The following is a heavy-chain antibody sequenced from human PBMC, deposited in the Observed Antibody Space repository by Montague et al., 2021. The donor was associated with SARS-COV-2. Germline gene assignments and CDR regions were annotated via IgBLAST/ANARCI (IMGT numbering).Heavy chain of an antibody. CDR1: GFSLSTSGMC. J-gene: IGHJ3*02. Sequence: VKPTQTLTLTCTFSGFSLSTSGMCVSWIRQPPGKALEWLARIDWDDDKYYSTSLKTRLTISKDTSKNQVVLTMTDMNPVDTATYYCARTLTMKVAFDIWGQGTMVTVSS. D-gene: IGHD3-22*01. CDR3: ARTLTMKVAFDI. V-gene: IGHV2-70*11. CDR2: IDWDDDK.